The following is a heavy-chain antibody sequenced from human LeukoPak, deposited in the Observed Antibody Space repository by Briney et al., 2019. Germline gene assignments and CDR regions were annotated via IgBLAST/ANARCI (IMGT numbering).Heavy chain of an antibody. CDR3: ARDLGIAAADDIDY. J-gene: IGHJ4*02. Sequence: GGSLRLSCAASGFTFSSYGMHWVRQAPGKGLEWVAVISYDGSNKYYADSVKGRFTISRDNSKNTLYLQMNSLRAEDTAVYYCARDLGIAAADDIDYWGQGTLVTVSS. D-gene: IGHD6-13*01. V-gene: IGHV3-30*03. CDR2: ISYDGSNK. CDR1: GFTFSSYG.